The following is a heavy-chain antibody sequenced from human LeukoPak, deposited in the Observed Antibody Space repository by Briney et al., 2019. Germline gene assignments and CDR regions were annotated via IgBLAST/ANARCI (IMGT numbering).Heavy chain of an antibody. D-gene: IGHD6-13*01. CDR3: ARVGSFRGSSSWYSQRFDP. J-gene: IGHJ5*02. CDR1: GSTFSSYA. V-gene: IGHV1-2*02. CDR2: INPNSGGT. Sequence: GASVTVSCKASGSTFSSYAISWVRQAPGQGLEWMGWINPNSGGTNYAQKFQGRVTMTRDTSISTAYMELSRLRSDDTAVYYCARVGSFRGSSSWYSQRFDPWGQGTLVTVSS.